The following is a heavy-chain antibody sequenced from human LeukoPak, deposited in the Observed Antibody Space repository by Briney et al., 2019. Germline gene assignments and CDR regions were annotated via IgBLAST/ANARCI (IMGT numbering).Heavy chain of an antibody. V-gene: IGHV1-2*02. CDR2: INPNSGGT. J-gene: IGHJ6*03. CDR1: GYTFTRYY. Sequence: ASVKGSCKASGYTFTRYYMHWVRQAPGQGLEWMGWINPNSGGTNYAQKFQGRVTMTRDTSISTAYMELSRLRSDDTAVYYCARAPPRPGFWYMDVWGKGTTVTVSS. D-gene: IGHD3-10*01. CDR3: ARAPPRPGFWYMDV.